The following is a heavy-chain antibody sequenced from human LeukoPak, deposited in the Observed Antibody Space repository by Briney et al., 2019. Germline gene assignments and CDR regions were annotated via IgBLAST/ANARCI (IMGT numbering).Heavy chain of an antibody. D-gene: IGHD4-17*01. CDR1: GFTFSSYG. V-gene: IGHV3-30*02. CDR2: IRYDGSNK. J-gene: IGHJ5*02. Sequence: GGSLRLSCAASGFTFSSYGMHWVRQAPGKGLEWVAFIRYDGSNKYYAGSVKGRFTISRDNSKNTLYLQMNSLRAEDTAVYYCAKEKGDYASDWFDPWGQGTLVTVSS. CDR3: AKEKGDYASDWFDP.